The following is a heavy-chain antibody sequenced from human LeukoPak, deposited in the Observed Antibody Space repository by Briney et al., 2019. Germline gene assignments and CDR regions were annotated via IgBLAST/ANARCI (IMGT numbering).Heavy chain of an antibody. V-gene: IGHV4-39*07. Sequence: SETLSLTCTVSGGSVSSSSYYWGWIRQPPGEGLEWIGSVSYSGNTYYNPSLKRRVTISLDKSKNQFSLKLSSVTAADTAVYYCARARGYNYGLLYFDYWGQGTLVTVSS. CDR2: VSYSGNT. D-gene: IGHD5-18*01. CDR3: ARARGYNYGLLYFDY. J-gene: IGHJ4*02. CDR1: GGSVSSSSYY.